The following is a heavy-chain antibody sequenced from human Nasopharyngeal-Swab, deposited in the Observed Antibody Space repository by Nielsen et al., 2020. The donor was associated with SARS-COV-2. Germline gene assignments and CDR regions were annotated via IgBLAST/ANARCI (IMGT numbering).Heavy chain of an antibody. V-gene: IGHV1-69*01. Sequence: WVRQAPGQGLEWMGGIIPIFGTANYAQKFQGRVTITADESTSTAYMELSSLRAEDTAVYYCARGAYYYGSGSYYSPRYYYYYMDVWGKGTTVTVSS. J-gene: IGHJ6*03. CDR3: ARGAYYYGSGSYYSPRYYYYYMDV. CDR2: IIPIFGTA. D-gene: IGHD3-10*01.